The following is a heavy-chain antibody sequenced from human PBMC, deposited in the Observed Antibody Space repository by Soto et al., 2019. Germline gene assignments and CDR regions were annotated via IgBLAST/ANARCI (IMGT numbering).Heavy chain of an antibody. Sequence: GASVKVSCNASGGTFSSYSISWVRQAPGQGLEWMGGIIPIFGTANYAQKFQGRVTITADESTSTAYMELSSLRSEDTAVYYCARDGRDYGDYDFDYWGQGTLVTVSS. CDR2: IIPIFGTA. J-gene: IGHJ4*02. D-gene: IGHD4-17*01. CDR1: GGTFSSYS. V-gene: IGHV1-69*13. CDR3: ARDGRDYGDYDFDY.